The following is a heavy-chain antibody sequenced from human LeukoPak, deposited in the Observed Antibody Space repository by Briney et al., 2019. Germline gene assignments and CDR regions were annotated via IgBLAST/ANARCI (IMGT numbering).Heavy chain of an antibody. Sequence: GSLRPSCAASGFTFSSYAVHWVRQAPGKGLEWVAVISYDGSNKYYADSVKGRFTISRDNSKNTLYLQMNSLRAEDTAVYYCAREGPVGGYNLYGMDVWGQGTTVTVSS. D-gene: IGHD5-24*01. J-gene: IGHJ6*02. CDR2: ISYDGSNK. V-gene: IGHV3-30-3*01. CDR1: GFTFSSYA. CDR3: AREGPVGGYNLYGMDV.